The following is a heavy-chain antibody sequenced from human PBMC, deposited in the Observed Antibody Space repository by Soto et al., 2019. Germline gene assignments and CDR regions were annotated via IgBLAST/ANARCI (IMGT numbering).Heavy chain of an antibody. CDR3: ARAESNERGGYFDY. CDR2: ISYDGSNK. D-gene: IGHD1-1*01. Sequence: QVQLVESGGGVVQPGRSLRLSCAASGFTSSSYAMHWVRQAPGKGLEWVAVISYDGSNKYYADSVKGRFTISRDNSKNTLYLQMNSLRAEDTAVYYCARAESNERGGYFDYWGQGTLVTVSS. V-gene: IGHV3-30-3*01. J-gene: IGHJ4*02. CDR1: GFTSSSYA.